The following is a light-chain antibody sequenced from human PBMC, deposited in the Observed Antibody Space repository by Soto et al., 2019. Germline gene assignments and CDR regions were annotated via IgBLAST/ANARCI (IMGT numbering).Light chain of an antibody. CDR1: SSDVGSYNY. J-gene: IGLJ1*01. V-gene: IGLV2-14*01. Sequence: QSALTQPASVSGSPGQSITISCTGTSSDVGSYNYVSWYQQHPGKAPKLMIYDVSNRPAGVSNRFSGTKSGNAASLTISGLQAEDEAYYCSSSYTSSSTYVFGTGTKLTVL. CDR3: SSYTSSSTYV. CDR2: DVS.